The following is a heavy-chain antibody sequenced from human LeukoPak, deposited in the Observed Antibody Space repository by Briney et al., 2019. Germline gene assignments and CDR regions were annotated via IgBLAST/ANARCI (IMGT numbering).Heavy chain of an antibody. CDR3: ATISLTTAFDI. J-gene: IGHJ3*02. D-gene: IGHD1-14*01. V-gene: IGHV1-69*06. CDR1: GGTFSRYA. CDR2: IIPIFGTA. Sequence: SVKVSCKAPGGTFSRYAISWVRRAPGQGLEWMGGIIPIFGTANYAQKFQGRVTMTEATSTDTAYMELSRLRSEDTAVYYCATISLTTAFDIWGQGTMVTVSS.